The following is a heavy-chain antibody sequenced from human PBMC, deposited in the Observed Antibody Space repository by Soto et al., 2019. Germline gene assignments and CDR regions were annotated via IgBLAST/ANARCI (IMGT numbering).Heavy chain of an antibody. V-gene: IGHV3-48*03. J-gene: IGHJ6*02. CDR2: ISSSGSTI. CDR3: ERIFWSGYPVDYYYGIDV. CDR1: GFTFSSYE. D-gene: IGHD3-3*01. Sequence: PGWSLRLSCAASGFTFSSYEMNWVRQAPGKGLEWVSYISSSGSTIYYADSVKGRFTISRDNAKNSLYLQMNSLRAEDTAVYYCERIFWSGYPVDYYYGIDVWGQGTTVTVSS.